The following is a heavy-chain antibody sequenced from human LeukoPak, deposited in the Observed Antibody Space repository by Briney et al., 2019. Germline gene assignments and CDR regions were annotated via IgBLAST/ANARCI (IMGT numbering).Heavy chain of an antibody. V-gene: IGHV4-38-2*02. CDR1: GYSISSGYY. CDR3: ARCRDGGYYLDY. Sequence: SETLSLTCTVSGYSISSGYYWGWIRQPPGKGLEWIGSIYHSGSTYYNPSLKSRVTISVDTSKNQFSLKLSSVTAADTAVYYCARCRDGGYYLDYWGQGTLVTVSS. J-gene: IGHJ4*02. D-gene: IGHD3-16*01. CDR2: IYHSGST.